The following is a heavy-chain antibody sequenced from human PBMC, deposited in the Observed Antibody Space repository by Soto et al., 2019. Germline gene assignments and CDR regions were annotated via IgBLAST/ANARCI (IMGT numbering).Heavy chain of an antibody. J-gene: IGHJ6*02. V-gene: IGHV2-5*02. CDR2: FYWDDDR. CDR3: AIDVATIKNYCHDKDV. D-gene: IGHD5-12*01. Sequence: QITLKESGPALVKPTQPLTLTCTFSGFSLSSGGVGVGWIRQPPGKALEWLAVFYWDDDRRYRPSLKSRLTLTKDTSKNQVVLTMTTMDPVDTATYYCAIDVATIKNYCHDKDVWGQGTTVTVSS. CDR1: GFSLSSGGVG.